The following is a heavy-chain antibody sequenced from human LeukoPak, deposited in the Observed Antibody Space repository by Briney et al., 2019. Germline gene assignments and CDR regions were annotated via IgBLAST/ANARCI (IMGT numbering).Heavy chain of an antibody. CDR2: IYYSGTT. CDR1: GGSTSSGDYF. CDR3: ARETVAGHFDY. J-gene: IGHJ4*02. V-gene: IGHV4-30-4*01. Sequence: PSQTLSLTCTVSGGSTSSGDYFWSWIRQPPGKGPEWIGYIYYSGTTYYNPPLKSRVTISVDTSKNQFSLNLKSVSAADTAVYYCARETVAGHFDYWGQGTLVTVAS. D-gene: IGHD6-19*01.